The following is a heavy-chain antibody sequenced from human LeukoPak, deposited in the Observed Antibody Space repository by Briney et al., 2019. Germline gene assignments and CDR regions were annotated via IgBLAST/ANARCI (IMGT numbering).Heavy chain of an antibody. D-gene: IGHD3-22*01. V-gene: IGHV3-21*01. CDR3: ARVGYYYDSSTPMDV. J-gene: IGHJ6*03. Sequence: PGGSLRLSCAASGFTFSSYSMNWVRQAPGKGLEWVSSISSSSSYIYYADSVKGRFTISRDNAKNSLYLQMNSLRAEDTAVYYCARVGYYYDSSTPMDVWGKGTTVTVSS. CDR2: ISSSSSYI. CDR1: GFTFSSYS.